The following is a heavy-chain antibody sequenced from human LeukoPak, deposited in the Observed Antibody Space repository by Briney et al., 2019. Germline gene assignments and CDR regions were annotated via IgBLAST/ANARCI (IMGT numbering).Heavy chain of an antibody. Sequence: SVKVSCKASGGTFNYAISWVRQAPGQGLEWMGGFIPIFGTTVYAQKFQGRVTITTDDSTSTGYMELSSLRSEDTAVYYCAVYYCDRNSYTCVFDIWGQGTMVTVSS. CDR3: AVYYCDRNSYTCVFDI. J-gene: IGHJ3*02. CDR1: GGTFNYA. V-gene: IGHV1-69*05. D-gene: IGHD3-22*01. CDR2: FIPIFGTT.